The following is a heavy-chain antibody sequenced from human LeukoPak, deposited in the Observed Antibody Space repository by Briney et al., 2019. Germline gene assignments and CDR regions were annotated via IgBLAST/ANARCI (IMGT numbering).Heavy chain of an antibody. CDR1: GFTFDEYA. Sequence: PGRSLRLSCAASGFTFDEYAFHWVCQAPRKGLEWVSLISWDGGTIYYADSVRGRFTISRDNSKNSLYLRMNSLRAEDTALYYCAKGSGGAYYNYFEDWGQGTLVSVAS. J-gene: IGHJ4*02. CDR3: AKGSGGAYYNYFED. CDR2: ISWDGGTI. V-gene: IGHV3-43D*03. D-gene: IGHD1-26*01.